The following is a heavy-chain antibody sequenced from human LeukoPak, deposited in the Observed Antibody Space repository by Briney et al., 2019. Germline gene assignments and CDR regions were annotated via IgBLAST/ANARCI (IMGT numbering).Heavy chain of an antibody. Sequence: ASVKVSCKASGGTFSSYAISWVRQAPGQGLEWMGRIIPILGIANYAQKLQGRVTITADKSTSTAYMELSSLRSEDTAVYYCAGTCSGGRSFDYWGQGTLVTVSS. CDR1: GGTFSSYA. CDR2: IIPILGIA. V-gene: IGHV1-69*04. CDR3: AGTCSGGRSFDY. D-gene: IGHD2-15*01. J-gene: IGHJ4*02.